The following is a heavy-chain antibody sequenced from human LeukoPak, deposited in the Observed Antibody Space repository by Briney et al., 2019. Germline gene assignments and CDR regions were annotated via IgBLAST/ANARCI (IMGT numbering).Heavy chain of an antibody. CDR3: ARDRSSGWYYFDY. CDR2: IIPIFGTA. J-gene: IGHJ4*02. D-gene: IGHD6-19*01. Sequence: ASVKVSCKAARGTFSSYAISRVRQAPGQGREWMGGIIPIFGTANYAQKFQGRVTMTRDTSISTAYMELSRLRSDDTAVYYCARDRSSGWYYFDYWGQRTLVTVSS. CDR1: RGTFSSYA. V-gene: IGHV1-69*05.